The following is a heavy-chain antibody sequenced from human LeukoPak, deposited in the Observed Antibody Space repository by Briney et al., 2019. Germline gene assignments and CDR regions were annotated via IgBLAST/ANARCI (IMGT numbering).Heavy chain of an antibody. V-gene: IGHV1-8*01. J-gene: IGHJ5*02. D-gene: IGHD2-15*01. Sequence: GASVKVSCKASGYTFTSYDINWVRQATGQGLEWMGWMNPNSGNTGYAQKFRGRVTMTRNTSISTAYMELSSLRSEDTAVYYCARVIVVAARRFDPWGQGTLVTVSS. CDR1: GYTFTSYD. CDR3: ARVIVVAARRFDP. CDR2: MNPNSGNT.